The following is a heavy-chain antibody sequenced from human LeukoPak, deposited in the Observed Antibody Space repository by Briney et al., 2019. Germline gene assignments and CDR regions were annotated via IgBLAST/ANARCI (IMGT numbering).Heavy chain of an antibody. CDR2: ITWSGGTM. Sequence: GGSLRLSCAASGFTFVDHAMHWVRQAPGKGLEWVSGITWSGGTMDYADSVKGRFTISRDNTKNSLFLQMNSLRAEDTALYYCANDILSHCGTNCYGASDIWGQGTMVTVS. CDR3: ANDILSHCGTNCYGASDI. CDR1: GFTFVDHA. V-gene: IGHV3-9*01. J-gene: IGHJ3*02. D-gene: IGHD2-2*01.